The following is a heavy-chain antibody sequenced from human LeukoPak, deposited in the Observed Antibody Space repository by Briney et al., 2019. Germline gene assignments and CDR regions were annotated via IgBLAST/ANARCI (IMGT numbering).Heavy chain of an antibody. CDR3: AKNQYYDFWGGCYFDY. J-gene: IGHJ4*02. CDR2: SSWNSGSI. V-gene: IGHV3-9*01. D-gene: IGHD3-3*01. CDR1: GFTFDDYA. Sequence: GRSLRLSCAASGFTFDDYAMHWVRQAPGKGLEWVSGSSWNSGSIGYADSVKGRFTISRDNAKNSLYLQMNSLRAEDTALYYCAKNQYYDFWGGCYFDYWGQGTLVTVSS.